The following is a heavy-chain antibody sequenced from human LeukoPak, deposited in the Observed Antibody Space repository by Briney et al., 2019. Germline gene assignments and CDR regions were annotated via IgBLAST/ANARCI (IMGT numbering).Heavy chain of an antibody. CDR1: GGSISSSNW. Sequence: PSETLPLTCAVSGGSISSSNWWSWVRQPPGKGLEWIGEIYHSGSTNYNPSLKSRVTISVDKSKNQFSLKLSSVTAADTAVYYCARGGSSWNRYFDYWGQGTLVTVSS. V-gene: IGHV4-4*02. J-gene: IGHJ4*02. CDR3: ARGGSSWNRYFDY. D-gene: IGHD6-13*01. CDR2: IYHSGST.